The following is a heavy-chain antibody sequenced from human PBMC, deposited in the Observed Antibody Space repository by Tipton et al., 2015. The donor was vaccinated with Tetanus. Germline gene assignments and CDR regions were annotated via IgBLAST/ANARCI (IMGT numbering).Heavy chain of an antibody. J-gene: IGHJ6*02. Sequence: SLRLSCAASGFTLSTYDIHWVRQPPGKGLEWVSGIGTAGDTHYSGSVKGRFTISRENVKNSLSLQLNNLRVGDTAVYYCARGSAGSPVDVWGQGTTVTVSS. CDR2: IGTAGDT. CDR1: GFTLSTYD. V-gene: IGHV3-13*01. CDR3: ARGSAGSPVDV.